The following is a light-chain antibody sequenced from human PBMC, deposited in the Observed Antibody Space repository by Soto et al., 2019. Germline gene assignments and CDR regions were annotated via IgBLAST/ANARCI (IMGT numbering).Light chain of an antibody. J-gene: IGKJ1*01. CDR2: GAS. Sequence: EFVLTQSPGTLSLSPGERATLSCRASQSVSSSHLAWFQQKPGQAPRLLIYGASNRATGIPDRVSGSGSGTDFTLTINRLEHEDFEVYYCQQYASSQWTLGQGTKVDIK. CDR1: QSVSSSH. CDR3: QQYASSQWT. V-gene: IGKV3-20*01.